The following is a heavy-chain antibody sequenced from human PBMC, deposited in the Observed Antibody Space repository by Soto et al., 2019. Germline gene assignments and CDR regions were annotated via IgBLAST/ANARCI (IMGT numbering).Heavy chain of an antibody. CDR2: IRPRGEST. J-gene: IGHJ4*02. Sequence: ASVKVSCRASECTFTKSYKYYIDRVRQAPGQVLEWMGMIRPRGESTNHAQKFQGRVTMTRDTSTSTVYMELSSLRSEDTAVYYCARERTEQQLENFDYWGQGTLVTVSS. CDR1: ECTFTKSY. CDR3: ARERTEQQLENFDY. D-gene: IGHD6-13*01. V-gene: IGHV1-46*01.